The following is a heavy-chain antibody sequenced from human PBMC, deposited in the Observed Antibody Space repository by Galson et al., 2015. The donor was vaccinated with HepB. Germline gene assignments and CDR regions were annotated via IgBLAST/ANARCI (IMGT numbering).Heavy chain of an antibody. D-gene: IGHD6-13*01. V-gene: IGHV3-73*01. Sequence: SLRLSCAASGFTFSGSDVHWVRQASGRGLEWIGHIRGKAHNYATAYAASVKGRFTISRDDSKNTTYLQMNSLKTEDTAVYYCTRHEVYGSYSSSWYWWFDPWGQGTLVTVSS. CDR2: IRGKAHNYAT. J-gene: IGHJ5*02. CDR3: TRHEVYGSYSSSWYWWFDP. CDR1: GFTFSGSD.